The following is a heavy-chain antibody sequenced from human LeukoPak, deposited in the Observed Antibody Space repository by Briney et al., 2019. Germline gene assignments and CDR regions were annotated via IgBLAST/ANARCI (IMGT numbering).Heavy chain of an antibody. V-gene: IGHV5-51*01. CDR3: ARGLGKIRRTRGLFDY. J-gene: IGHJ4*02. CDR2: IYPGDSDT. Sequence: GESLKISCKGSGYSFTSYWIGWVRQMPGKGLEWMGIIYPGDSDTGYSPSFQGQVTISADKSISTAYLQWSSLKASDTAMYYCARGLGKIRRTRGLFDYWGQGTLVTVSS. CDR1: GYSFTSYW. D-gene: IGHD3-10*01.